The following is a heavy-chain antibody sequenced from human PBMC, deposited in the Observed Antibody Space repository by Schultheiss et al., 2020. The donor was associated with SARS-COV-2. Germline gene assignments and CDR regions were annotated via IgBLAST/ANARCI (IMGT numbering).Heavy chain of an antibody. D-gene: IGHD3-16*01. CDR3: ARGTFGVASYYYYGMDV. V-gene: IGHV4-61*01. CDR1: GGSVSSGSYY. CDR2: IYYSGST. Sequence: SETLSLTCTVSGGSVSSGSYYWSWIRQPPGKGLEWIGYIYYSGSTNYNPSLKSRVTISVDTSKNQFSLKLSSVTAADTAVYYCARGTFGVASYYYYGMDVWGQETTVTVSS. J-gene: IGHJ6*02.